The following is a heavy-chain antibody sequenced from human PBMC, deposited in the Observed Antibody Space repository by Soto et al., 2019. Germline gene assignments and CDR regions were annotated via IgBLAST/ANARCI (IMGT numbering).Heavy chain of an antibody. D-gene: IGHD3-3*01. CDR1: GFTFSSYW. CDR3: AKAGFWSGYYSLVDY. CDR2: IKQDGNEK. Sequence: PGGSLRLSCAASGFTFSSYWMSWVRQAPGKGLEWVANIKQDGNEKYYVDSVKGRFTISRDNAKNSLYLQMNSLRAEDTALYYCAKAGFWSGYYSLVDYWGQGTLVTVSS. V-gene: IGHV3-7*03. J-gene: IGHJ4*02.